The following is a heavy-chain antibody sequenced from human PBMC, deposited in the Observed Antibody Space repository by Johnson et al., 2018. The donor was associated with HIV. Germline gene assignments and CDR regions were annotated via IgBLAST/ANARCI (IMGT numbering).Heavy chain of an antibody. V-gene: IGHV3-13*01. CDR1: GFTFSSYD. Sequence: VQLVESGGGLVQPGRSLRLSCAASGFTFSSYDMHWVRQATGKGLEWVSAIGTAGDTYYPGSVKGRFTISRDNSKNTLYLQMNSLRAEDTAVYYCARGGGTYACDIWGQGTMVTVSS. CDR3: ARGGGTYACDI. D-gene: IGHD1-26*01. CDR2: IGTAGDT. J-gene: IGHJ3*02.